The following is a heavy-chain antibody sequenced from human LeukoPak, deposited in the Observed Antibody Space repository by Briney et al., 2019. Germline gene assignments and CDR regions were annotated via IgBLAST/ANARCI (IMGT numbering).Heavy chain of an antibody. D-gene: IGHD1-14*01. V-gene: IGHV3-23*01. CDR1: GFTFSNSD. CDR2: IGGSGSST. J-gene: IGHJ5*02. CDR3: AKSRLTPHP. Sequence: GGSLRLSCAASGFTFSNSDMSWVRQAPGKGLEWVSAIGGSGSSTFYADSVKGRFTVSRDNSKNTLYLQMSSLRAEDTAVYYCAKSRLTPHPWGQGTLVTVSS.